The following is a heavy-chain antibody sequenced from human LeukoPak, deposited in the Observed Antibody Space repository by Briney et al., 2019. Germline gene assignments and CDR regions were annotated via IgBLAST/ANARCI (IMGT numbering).Heavy chain of an antibody. V-gene: IGHV1-24*01. Sequence: ASVKVSCKVSGYTLTELSMHWVRQAPGQGRERLGGFDTEDGDTIYAQKFQGRVTMTEDTSTDTAYMELSSLRSEDTAVYYCATTYYDFWSGYYYYRLGVWGQGTTVTVSS. J-gene: IGHJ6*02. CDR3: ATTYYDFWSGYYYYRLGV. CDR2: FDTEDGDT. D-gene: IGHD3-3*01. CDR1: GYTLTELS.